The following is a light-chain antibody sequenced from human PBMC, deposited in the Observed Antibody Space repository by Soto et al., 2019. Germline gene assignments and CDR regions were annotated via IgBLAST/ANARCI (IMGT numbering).Light chain of an antibody. Sequence: SPGSLSLSPGERATLSCRASQSVSSKVAWYQQKPGQAPTLLISGASSRATGIPDRFSGSGSGTDFTLTISRLEPEDFALYYCRQYAGSPGTVGQVTRLESK. V-gene: IGKV3-20*01. J-gene: IGKJ5*01. CDR3: RQYAGSPGT. CDR1: QSVSSK. CDR2: GAS.